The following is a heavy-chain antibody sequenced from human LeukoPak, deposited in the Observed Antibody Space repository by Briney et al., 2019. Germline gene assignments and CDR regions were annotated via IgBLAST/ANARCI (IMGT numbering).Heavy chain of an antibody. Sequence: SETLSLTCTVPGGSISIYYWSWIRQPAGKGLEWVGRINTSGNTNYSPSLKSRVTMSVDTSMNQFSLNLSSVTAADTAVYYCARQGYTYGQTDYWGQGTLVTVSS. V-gene: IGHV4-4*07. CDR1: GGSISIYY. CDR2: INTSGNT. J-gene: IGHJ4*02. CDR3: ARQGYTYGQTDY. D-gene: IGHD5-18*01.